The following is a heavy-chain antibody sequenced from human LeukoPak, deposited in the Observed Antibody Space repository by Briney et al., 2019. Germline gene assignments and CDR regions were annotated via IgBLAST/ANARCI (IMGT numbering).Heavy chain of an antibody. J-gene: IGHJ3*02. CDR3: ALGARGAFDI. CDR2: IYYSGST. CDR1: GGSISSYY. V-gene: IGHV4-59*01. Sequence: PSETLSLTCTVSGGSISSYYWSWIRQPPGEGLEWIGYIYYSGSTNYNPSLKSRVTISVDTSKNQFSLKLSSVTAADTAVYYCALGARGAFDIWGQGTMVTVSS. D-gene: IGHD3-16*01.